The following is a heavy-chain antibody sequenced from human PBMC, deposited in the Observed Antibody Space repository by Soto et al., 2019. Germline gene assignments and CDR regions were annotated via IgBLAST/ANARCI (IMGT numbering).Heavy chain of an antibody. D-gene: IGHD3-16*01. V-gene: IGHV5-51*01. CDR2: IYPGDSDT. Sequence: PGESLKISCKGSGYSFTNYWIGWVRQMPGKGLEWMGVIYPGDSDTRYNPSFQGQVTISADKSISTAYLQWSSLKASDTAMYYCARLGPVITYYYYGMGVWGQGTTVTVSS. CDR3: ARLGPVITYYYYGMGV. J-gene: IGHJ6*02. CDR1: GYSFTNYW.